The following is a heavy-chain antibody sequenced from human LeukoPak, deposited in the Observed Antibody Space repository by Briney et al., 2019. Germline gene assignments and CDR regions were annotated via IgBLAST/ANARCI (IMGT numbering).Heavy chain of an antibody. CDR3: TRSSSGWYSDY. D-gene: IGHD6-19*01. CDR2: IRSKAYGGTI. CDR1: GFTFGDYG. Sequence: PGGSLRLSCTASGFTFGDYGMSWVRQAPGKGLEWVGFIRSKAYGGTIEYAASVKGRFIISRDDFKSIAYLQMNSLKTEDTAVYYCTRSSSGWYSDYWGQGTLVTVSS. V-gene: IGHV3-49*04. J-gene: IGHJ4*02.